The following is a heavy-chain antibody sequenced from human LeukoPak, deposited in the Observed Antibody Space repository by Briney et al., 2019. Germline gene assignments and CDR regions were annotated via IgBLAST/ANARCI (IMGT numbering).Heavy chain of an antibody. D-gene: IGHD3-10*01. CDR2: IKQDGSEK. Sequence: GGSLRLSCAASGFTFSSYWVSWVRQAPGKGLEWVANIKQDGSEKYYVDSVKGRFTISRDNAKNSLYLQMNSLRAEDTAVYYCARDHRGITMVRGARIKLYYFDYWGQGTLVTVSS. J-gene: IGHJ4*02. CDR1: GFTFSSYW. CDR3: ARDHRGITMVRGARIKLYYFDY. V-gene: IGHV3-7*03.